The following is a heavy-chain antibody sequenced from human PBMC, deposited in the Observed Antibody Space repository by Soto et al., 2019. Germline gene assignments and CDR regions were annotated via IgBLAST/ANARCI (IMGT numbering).Heavy chain of an antibody. Sequence: QLQLQESGPGLVKPSETLSLTCTGSGASFTNNVYYWGWIRQPPGKGLEWIGTIYYSGNTYYNPSLKSRVTISVDMSKNQFSLRLSSVTAADTAVYYCAGSSERWLQSKFDHWGQGTRVTVSP. V-gene: IGHV4-39*01. CDR1: GASFTNNVYY. D-gene: IGHD4-4*01. CDR3: AGSSERWLQSKFDH. J-gene: IGHJ4*02. CDR2: IYYSGNT.